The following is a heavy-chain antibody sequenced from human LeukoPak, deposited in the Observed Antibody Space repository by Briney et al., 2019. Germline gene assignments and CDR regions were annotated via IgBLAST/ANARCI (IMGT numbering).Heavy chain of an antibody. Sequence: PGGSLRLSCAASGFTFSSYSMNWVRQAPGKGLEWVSSISSSSSYMYYADSVKGRFTISRDNAKNSLYLQMNSLRAEDTAVYYCARDRTDITIFGVEYYYGMDVWGQGTTVTVSS. CDR1: GFTFSSYS. D-gene: IGHD3-3*01. J-gene: IGHJ6*02. CDR2: ISSSSSYM. CDR3: ARDRTDITIFGVEYYYGMDV. V-gene: IGHV3-21*01.